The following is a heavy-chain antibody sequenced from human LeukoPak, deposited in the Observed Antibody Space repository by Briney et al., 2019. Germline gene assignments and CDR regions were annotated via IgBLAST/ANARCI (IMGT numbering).Heavy chain of an antibody. J-gene: IGHJ4*02. CDR3: VRKFATGD. D-gene: IGHD1-14*01. V-gene: IGHV3-74*01. CDR2: VKSDGTAT. CDR1: GFTFSSHL. Sequence: GGSLRLSCAASGFTFSSHLMHWVRQAQGTGLVWVSSVKSDGTATNYVDSVKGRFTISRDNAKNTLYLQMNSLRVEDTAVYYCVRKFATGDWGQGTLVTVSS.